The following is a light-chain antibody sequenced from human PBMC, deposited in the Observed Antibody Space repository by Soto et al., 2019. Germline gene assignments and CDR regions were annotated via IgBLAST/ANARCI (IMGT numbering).Light chain of an antibody. CDR1: SSDVGNYNL. Sequence: QSALSQPASVSGSRGQSITISCTGTSSDVGNYNLVSWYQQFPGKAPKLIIYEGSRRPSGVSNRFSGSKSGNTASLTISGLQPEDEADYYCCSYAGSFTFDVFGGGTKLTVL. CDR2: EGS. V-gene: IGLV2-23*03. CDR3: CSYAGSFTFDV. J-gene: IGLJ2*01.